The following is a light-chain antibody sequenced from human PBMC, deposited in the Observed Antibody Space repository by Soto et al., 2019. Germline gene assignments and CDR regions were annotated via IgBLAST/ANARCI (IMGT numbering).Light chain of an antibody. Sequence: QSVLTQPASVSGSPGQSSSSSWTGTSSDVGRYDYVSWYQQHPGKAPKLMVSEVSHRPSGVSNRFSGSKSGNTASLTISGLQAEDEADYYCSSYSTMGTYVFGAGTKVTVL. CDR3: SSYSTMGTYV. CDR1: SSDVGRYDY. CDR2: EVS. J-gene: IGLJ1*01. V-gene: IGLV2-14*01.